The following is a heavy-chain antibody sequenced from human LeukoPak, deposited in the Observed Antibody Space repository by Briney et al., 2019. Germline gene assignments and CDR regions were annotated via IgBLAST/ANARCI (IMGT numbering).Heavy chain of an antibody. Sequence: VASVKVSCKASGGTFSSYAISWVRQAPGQGLEWMGGIIPIFGTANYAQKFQGRVTITADESTSTAYMELSSLRSEDTAVYYCARAMTTVDGEHYYYGMDVWGQGTTVTVSS. D-gene: IGHD4-23*01. V-gene: IGHV1-69*13. J-gene: IGHJ6*02. CDR3: ARAMTTVDGEHYYYGMDV. CDR2: IIPIFGTA. CDR1: GGTFSSYA.